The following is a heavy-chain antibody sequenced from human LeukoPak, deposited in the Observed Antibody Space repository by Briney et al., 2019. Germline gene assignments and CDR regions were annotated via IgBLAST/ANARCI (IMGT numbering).Heavy chain of an antibody. CDR2: ISAYNGNT. D-gene: IGHD4-17*01. J-gene: IGHJ4*02. Sequence: GASVKVSCKASGYTLTSYGISWVRQAPGQGLEWMGWISAYNGNTNYAQKLQGRVTMTTDTSTSTAYMELRSLRSDDTAVYYCARVGPSGDYPTRHFDYWGQGTLVTVSS. CDR3: ARVGPSGDYPTRHFDY. V-gene: IGHV1-18*01. CDR1: GYTLTSYG.